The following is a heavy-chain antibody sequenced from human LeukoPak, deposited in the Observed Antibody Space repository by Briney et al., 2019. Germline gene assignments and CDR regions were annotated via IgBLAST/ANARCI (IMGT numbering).Heavy chain of an antibody. CDR2: ISAYNGNT. Sequence: ASVKVSCKASGYTFTSYGISWVRQAPGQGREWMGWISAYNGNTNYAQKLQGRVTMTTDTSTSTAYMELRSLRSDDTAVYYYARGSIMITFGGVSDYWGQGTLVTVSS. CDR1: GYTFTSYG. V-gene: IGHV1-18*01. J-gene: IGHJ4*02. D-gene: IGHD3-16*01. CDR3: ARGSIMITFGGVSDY.